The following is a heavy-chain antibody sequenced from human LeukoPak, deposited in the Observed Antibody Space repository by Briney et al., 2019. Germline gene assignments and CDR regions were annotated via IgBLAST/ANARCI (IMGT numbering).Heavy chain of an antibody. J-gene: IGHJ4*02. D-gene: IGHD1-26*01. CDR3: AKARVGASHFDY. Sequence: GGSLRLSCAASGFTFSSYAMSWVRQAPGKGLEWVSAISAGGGSTYSADSVKGRFTISRDNSKNTLYLQMNSLRAEDAAVYYCAKARVGASHFDYWGQGTLVTVSS. V-gene: IGHV3-23*01. CDR2: ISAGGGST. CDR1: GFTFSSYA.